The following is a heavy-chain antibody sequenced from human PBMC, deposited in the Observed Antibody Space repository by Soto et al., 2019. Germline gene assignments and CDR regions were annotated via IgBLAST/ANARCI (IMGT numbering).Heavy chain of an antibody. CDR1: GFTFSSYA. J-gene: IGHJ3*02. Sequence: QVQLVESGGGVVQPGRSLRLSCAASGFTFSSYAMHWVRQAPGKGLEWVAVISYDGSNKYYADSVKGRFTISRDNSKNTLYLQMNSLRAEDTAVYYCARDRYYYDSSGYYGIWGQGTMVTVSS. D-gene: IGHD3-22*01. CDR2: ISYDGSNK. CDR3: ARDRYYYDSSGYYGI. V-gene: IGHV3-30-3*01.